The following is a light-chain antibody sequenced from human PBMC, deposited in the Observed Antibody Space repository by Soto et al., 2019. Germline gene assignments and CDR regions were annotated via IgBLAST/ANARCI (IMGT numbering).Light chain of an antibody. V-gene: IGKV3-20*01. CDR2: GAS. Sequence: IVLTWSRGTQSQSPVERPTLSCRPSQSVSSRSLAWYQQKPGQAPRLLIYGASNRATGIPARFSGSGSGTDFTLTISRLEPEDFAMYYCQQFGTSRLTFGGGTKVDIK. J-gene: IGKJ4*01. CDR1: QSVSSRS. CDR3: QQFGTSRLT.